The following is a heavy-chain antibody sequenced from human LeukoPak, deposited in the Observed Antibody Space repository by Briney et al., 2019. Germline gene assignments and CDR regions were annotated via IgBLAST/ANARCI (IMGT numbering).Heavy chain of an antibody. CDR3: VRNRVVVPNGDWFDS. Sequence: GGSLRLSCAASGFTFSSYAMSWVRQAPGKGLEWVATLKFDGIENYHVGSVAGRFTISRDNPKNSLYLQMNGLSAEDTAVYYCVRNRVVVPNGDWFDSWGRGTLVTVSS. V-gene: IGHV3-7*01. D-gene: IGHD2-8*01. CDR1: GFTFSSYA. CDR2: LKFDGIEN. J-gene: IGHJ5*01.